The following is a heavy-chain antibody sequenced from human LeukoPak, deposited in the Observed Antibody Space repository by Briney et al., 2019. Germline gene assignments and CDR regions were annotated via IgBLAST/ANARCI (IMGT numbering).Heavy chain of an antibody. J-gene: IGHJ5*02. CDR3: ARDRGYCSGGSCYWTSFDP. D-gene: IGHD2-15*01. V-gene: IGHV3-11*04. CDR2: ISSSGSTI. Sequence: GGSLRLSXAASGFTFSDYYMSWIRQAPGKGLEWVSYISSSGSTIYYADSVKGRFTISRDNAKNSLYLQMNSLRAEDTAVYYCARDRGYCSGGSCYWTSFDPWGQGNLVTVSS. CDR1: GFTFSDYY.